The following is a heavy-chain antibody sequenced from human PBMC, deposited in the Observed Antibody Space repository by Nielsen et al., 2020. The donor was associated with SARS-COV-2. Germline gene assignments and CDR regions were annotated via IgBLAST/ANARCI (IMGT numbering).Heavy chain of an antibody. D-gene: IGHD3-3*01. J-gene: IGHJ4*02. CDR2: VNPSDGNT. Sequence: WVRQAPGQGLEWMGTVNPSDGNTKYAQKFQGRVSMSRDTSTSTVYLELSSLRSEDAALFFCARGTDTRGVGSTFGYFDYWGQGTLVTVSS. CDR3: ARGTDTRGVGSTFGYFDY. V-gene: IGHV1-46*01.